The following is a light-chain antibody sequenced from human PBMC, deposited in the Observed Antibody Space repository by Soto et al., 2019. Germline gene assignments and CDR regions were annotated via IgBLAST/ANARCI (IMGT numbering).Light chain of an antibody. V-gene: IGLV2-14*01. CDR1: RSDVGAYNY. CDR3: SSFTSRFTFV. Sequence: QSALTQPASVSGSPGQSIAISCTGTRSDVGAYNYVSWYQQHPGKAPKLMISEVTNRTSGLSDRFSGSKSGNTASLTISGLQAEDEADYYCSSFTSRFTFVFGTGTKVTVL. CDR2: EVT. J-gene: IGLJ1*01.